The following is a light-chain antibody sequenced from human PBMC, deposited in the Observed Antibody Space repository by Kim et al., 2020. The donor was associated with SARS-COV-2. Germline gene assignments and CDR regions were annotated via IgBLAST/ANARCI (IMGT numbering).Light chain of an antibody. CDR1: KLGDKY. Sequence: PGQTASITCSGYKLGDKYACWYQQKPGQSPGRVIYQGSKRPSGIPERFSGSNSGNTATLTISGTQAMDEADYYCQAWDSSTAHVVFGGGTQLTVL. V-gene: IGLV3-1*01. CDR2: QGS. J-gene: IGLJ2*01. CDR3: QAWDSSTAHVV.